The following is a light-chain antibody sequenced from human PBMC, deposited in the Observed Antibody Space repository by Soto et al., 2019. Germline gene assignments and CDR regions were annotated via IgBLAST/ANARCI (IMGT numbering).Light chain of an antibody. Sequence: QSALTQPPSASGSPGQSVTISCTGTSSDIGAYNRVSWYQHYPGKAPKLMIYEVSKRPSGVPDRLSGSKSGNTASLTVSGLQADDEADYYCSSYARGYHRWVFGGGTKVTVL. CDR3: SSYARGYHRWV. J-gene: IGLJ3*02. CDR1: SSDIGAYNR. V-gene: IGLV2-8*01. CDR2: EVS.